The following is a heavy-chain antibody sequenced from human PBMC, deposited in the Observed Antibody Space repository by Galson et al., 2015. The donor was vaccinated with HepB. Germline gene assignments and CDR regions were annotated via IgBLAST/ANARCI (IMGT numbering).Heavy chain of an antibody. Sequence: WVRQAPGQGLEWMGRIIPILGIATYAQKFQDRLTIIADKSTSAGYMELSRLRSEDTAVYYCARGRASSSGWGAFDIWGQGTMVTVSS. J-gene: IGHJ3*02. D-gene: IGHD6-19*01. CDR2: IIPILGIA. V-gene: IGHV1-69*04. CDR3: ARGRASSSGWGAFDI.